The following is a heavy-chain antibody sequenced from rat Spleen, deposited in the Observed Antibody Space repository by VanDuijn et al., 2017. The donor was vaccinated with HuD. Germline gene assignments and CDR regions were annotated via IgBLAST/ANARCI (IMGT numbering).Heavy chain of an antibody. J-gene: IGHJ1*01. CDR1: GFTFSDYN. D-gene: IGHD1-12*02. Sequence: EVQLVESGGGLVQPGRSLKLSCAASGFTFSDYNMAWVRQAPKKGLEWVATITYDGSSTYYRDSVKGRFTISRHNAKTTQSLQMDSLRSEDTATXYXARXHYDGXXGYXXXWGPGTXVTVSS. V-gene: IGHV5-7*01. CDR3: ARXHYDGXXGYXXX. CDR2: ITYDGSST.